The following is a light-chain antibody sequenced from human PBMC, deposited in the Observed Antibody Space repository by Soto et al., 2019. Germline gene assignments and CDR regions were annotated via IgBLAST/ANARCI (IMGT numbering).Light chain of an antibody. CDR2: DVT. V-gene: IGLV2-14*01. J-gene: IGLJ2*01. CDR3: SSYTSSSTLV. CDR1: SSDVGGYNY. Sequence: QSALTQPASVSGSPGQSITISCTGTSSDVGGYNYVSWYQQHPAKAPKLMIYDVTNRPSGVSDRFSGSKSGNTASLTISGLQAEDDADYYCSSYTSSSTLVFGGGTKLTAL.